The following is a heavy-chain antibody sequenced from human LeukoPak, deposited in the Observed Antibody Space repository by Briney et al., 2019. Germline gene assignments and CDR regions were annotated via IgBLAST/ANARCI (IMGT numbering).Heavy chain of an antibody. Sequence: ASVKVSCKASGNTFTSHDISWVRQAPGQGLEWMGWISTYSGDTNYAQKFQGRVTITADKSTSTAYMELSSLRSEDTAVYYCARDHGYGGDGYNLDYWGQGTLVTVSS. CDR2: ISTYSGDT. D-gene: IGHD5-24*01. CDR1: GNTFTSHD. V-gene: IGHV1-18*01. CDR3: ARDHGYGGDGYNLDY. J-gene: IGHJ4*02.